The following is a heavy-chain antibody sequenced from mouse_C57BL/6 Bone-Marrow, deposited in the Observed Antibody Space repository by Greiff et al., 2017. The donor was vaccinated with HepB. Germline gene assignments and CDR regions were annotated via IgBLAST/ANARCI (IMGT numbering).Heavy chain of an antibody. CDR1: GYTFTDYN. Sequence: EVQLQQSGPELVKPGASVKIPCKASGYTFTDYNMDWVKQSHGKSLEWIGDINPNNGGTIYNQKFKGKATLTVDKSSSTAYMELRSLTSEDTAVYYCARSGAYYSNYGGFAYWGQGTLVTVSA. CDR2: INPNNGGT. D-gene: IGHD2-5*01. V-gene: IGHV1-18*01. J-gene: IGHJ3*01. CDR3: ARSGAYYSNYGGFAY.